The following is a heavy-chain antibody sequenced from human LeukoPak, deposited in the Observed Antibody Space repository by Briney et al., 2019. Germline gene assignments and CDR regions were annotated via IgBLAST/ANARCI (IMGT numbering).Heavy chain of an antibody. CDR1: GFTFSSYS. D-gene: IGHD6-19*01. CDR2: IRYDGSNK. CDR3: AKDHQWGVPTLGNAFDI. Sequence: PGGSLRLSCAASGFTFSSYSMNWVRQAPGKGLEWVAFIRYDGSNKYYADSVKGRFTISRDNSKNTLYLQMNSLRAEDTAVYYCAKDHQWGVPTLGNAFDIWGQGTMVTVSS. V-gene: IGHV3-30*02. J-gene: IGHJ3*02.